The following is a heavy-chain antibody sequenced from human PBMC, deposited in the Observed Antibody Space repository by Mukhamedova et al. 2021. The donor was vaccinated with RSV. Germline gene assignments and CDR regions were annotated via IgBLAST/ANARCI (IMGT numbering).Heavy chain of an antibody. J-gene: IGHJ4*02. V-gene: IGHV3-11*03. Sequence: KGRFTASRDNAENSLFLQMNSLRADDTAVYYCARHLYGDQSDFDYWGQGTLVTVSS. CDR3: ARHLYGDQSDFDY. D-gene: IGHD4-17*01.